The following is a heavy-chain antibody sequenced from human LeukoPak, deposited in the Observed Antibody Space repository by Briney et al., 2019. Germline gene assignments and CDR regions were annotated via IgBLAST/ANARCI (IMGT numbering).Heavy chain of an antibody. J-gene: IGHJ3*02. V-gene: IGHV3-33*01. CDR3: ARAVGPFDI. Sequence: GRSLRLSCAASGLTFSTYCTHWVRPAPGKGLEGVAGIWYDGSIKYYADSVKGRFTISRDNSKNTLYRQTNNLRAEDTAVYYCARAVGPFDIWGQGTLVIVSS. CDR2: IWYDGSIK. CDR1: GLTFSTYC.